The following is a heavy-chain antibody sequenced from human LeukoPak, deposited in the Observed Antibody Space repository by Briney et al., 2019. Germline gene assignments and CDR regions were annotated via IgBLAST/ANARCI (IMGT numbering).Heavy chain of an antibody. J-gene: IGHJ4*02. V-gene: IGHV3-23*01. CDR2: ISGSGGST. D-gene: IGHD2-8*01. Sequence: PGGSLRLSCAASGFTFSSYAMSWVRQAPGQGLEWVLAISGSGGSTYYADSVKGMFTSSRDNSKNTLYLQMNSLRAEDTAVYYCAKPMAYFDYWGQGTLVTVSS. CDR3: AKPMAYFDY. CDR1: GFTFSSYA.